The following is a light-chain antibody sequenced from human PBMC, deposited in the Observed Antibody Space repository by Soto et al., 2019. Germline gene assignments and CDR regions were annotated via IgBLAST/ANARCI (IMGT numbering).Light chain of an antibody. CDR2: GAS. V-gene: IGKV3-20*01. J-gene: IGKJ2*01. CDR3: QQYGSSPYT. CDR1: QSVSSNY. Sequence: EIVLTQSPGTLSLSPGEKTTLSCRASQSVSSNYLAWYQQKPGQAPRLLIYGASSRATGIADRFSGSGSGTDFTLTISRLEPEDFVVYYCQQYGSSPYTFGQGTKLKIK.